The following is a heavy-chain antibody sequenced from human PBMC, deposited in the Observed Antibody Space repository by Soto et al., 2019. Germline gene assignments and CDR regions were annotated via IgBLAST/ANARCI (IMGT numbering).Heavy chain of an antibody. J-gene: IGHJ6*02. CDR1: GGSINSGDYY. CDR2: IFHSGST. V-gene: IGHV4-30-4*01. Sequence: PSETLSLTCTVSGGSINSGDYYWTWVRQPPGKGLEWIGNIFHSGSTYYTPSLQSRVTISLDTSKNHFSLKLSSVTPADTAFYYCARDRYYGSGTYYNFYSGMDVWGQGTTVT. D-gene: IGHD3-10*01. CDR3: ARDRYYGSGTYYNFYSGMDV.